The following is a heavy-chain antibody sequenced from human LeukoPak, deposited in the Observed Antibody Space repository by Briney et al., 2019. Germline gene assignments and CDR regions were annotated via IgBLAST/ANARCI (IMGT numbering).Heavy chain of an antibody. J-gene: IGHJ3*02. CDR1: GFTFSSYW. V-gene: IGHV3-7*01. Sequence: GGSLRLSCAASGFTFSSYWMSWVRQAPGKGLEWVANIKQDGSEKYYVDSVKGRFTISRDNAKNSLYLQMDSLRAEDTAVYYCMTTVTTLLFKDAFDIWGQGTMVTVSS. D-gene: IGHD4-17*01. CDR3: MTTVTTLLFKDAFDI. CDR2: IKQDGSEK.